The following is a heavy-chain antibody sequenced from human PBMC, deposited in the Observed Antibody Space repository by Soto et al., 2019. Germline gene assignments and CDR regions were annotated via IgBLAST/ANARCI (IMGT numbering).Heavy chain of an antibody. V-gene: IGHV3-7*01. CDR2: VKYDGSDK. J-gene: IGHJ5*01. D-gene: IGHD3-16*01. CDR3: ARDLGFFRFDS. CDR1: GFTFSSYW. Sequence: GGSLRLSCAASGFTFSSYWMTWVRQAPGKGLEWVAHVKYDGSDKYYVDSLKGRFTISRDNAKNSLYLQMNSLRAEDTAVYYCARDLGFFRFDSWGQGTLVTVS.